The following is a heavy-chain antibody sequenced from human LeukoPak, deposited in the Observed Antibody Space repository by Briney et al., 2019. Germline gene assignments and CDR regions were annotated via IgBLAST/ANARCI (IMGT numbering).Heavy chain of an antibody. CDR3: ARSSMVRGVIYYYGMDV. J-gene: IGHJ6*02. V-gene: IGHV4-39*07. CDR2: IYYSGST. D-gene: IGHD3-10*01. CDR1: GGSISSGSYF. Sequence: SETLSLTCTVSGGSISSGSYFWGWIRQSPGKGLEWIGNIYYSGSTYYNPSLKSRVTISVDTSKNQFSLKLSSVTAADTAVYYCARSSMVRGVIYYYGMDVWGQGTTVTVSS.